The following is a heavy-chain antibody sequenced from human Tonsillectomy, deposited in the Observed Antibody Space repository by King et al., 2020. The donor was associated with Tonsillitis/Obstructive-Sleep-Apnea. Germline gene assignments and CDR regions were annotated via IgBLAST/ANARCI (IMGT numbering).Heavy chain of an antibody. J-gene: IGHJ4*02. CDR3: ARGLLRFPYYFDF. CDR2: IYSGGST. V-gene: IGHV3-53*04. D-gene: IGHD3-3*01. CDR1: GFTVSTNY. Sequence: VQLVESGGGLVQPGGSLRLSCAASGFTVSTNYMSWVRQAPGKGLEGVSVIYSGGSTYYADSVKGRFTISRQNSKNTLYLERNSLRAEDTAVYYCARGLLRFPYYFDFWGQGTLVTVSS.